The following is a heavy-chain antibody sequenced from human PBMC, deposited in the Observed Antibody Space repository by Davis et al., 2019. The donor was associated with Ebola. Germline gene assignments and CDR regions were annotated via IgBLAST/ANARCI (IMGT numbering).Heavy chain of an antibody. J-gene: IGHJ4*02. D-gene: IGHD6-13*01. V-gene: IGHV4-39*07. CDR1: GGSISSYY. CDR2: IYYSGST. Sequence: PSETLSLTCTVSGGSISSYYWGWIRQPPGKGLEWIGSIYYSGSTYYNPSLKSRVTISVDTSKNQFSLKLSSVTAADTAVYYCARGSIAAAGHPFDYWGQGTLVTVSS. CDR3: ARGSIAAAGHPFDY.